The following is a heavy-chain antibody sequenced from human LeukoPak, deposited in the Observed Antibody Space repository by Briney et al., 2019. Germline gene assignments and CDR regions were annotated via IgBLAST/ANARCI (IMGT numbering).Heavy chain of an antibody. Sequence: SETLSPTLAVSGVSISSSNWWSWVRQPPGKGLEWIGEIYHSGSTNYNPSLKSRVTISVDKSKNQFSLKLSSVTAADTAVYYCARVRDSSGGFDYWGQGTLVTVSS. V-gene: IGHV4-4*02. D-gene: IGHD6-19*01. J-gene: IGHJ4*02. CDR1: GVSISSSNW. CDR2: IYHSGST. CDR3: ARVRDSSGGFDY.